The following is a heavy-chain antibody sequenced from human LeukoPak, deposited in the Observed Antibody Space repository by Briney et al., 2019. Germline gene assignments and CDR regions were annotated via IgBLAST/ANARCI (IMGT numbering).Heavy chain of an antibody. V-gene: IGHV4-59*01. J-gene: IGHJ4*02. CDR3: ARGAYDYNSSGYDY. Sequence: PSETLSLTCTVSGVSISSYYWSWIREPPGKGLEWIAYIYYSGSTNYNPSLKSRVTISVDTSKNQFSLKMSPLTAADTAVYYCARGAYDYNSSGYDYWGRGTLVPVSS. CDR2: IYYSGST. CDR1: GVSISSYY. D-gene: IGHD3-22*01.